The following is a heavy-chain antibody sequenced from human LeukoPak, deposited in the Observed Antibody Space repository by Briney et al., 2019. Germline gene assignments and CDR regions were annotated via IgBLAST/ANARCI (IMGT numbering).Heavy chain of an antibody. CDR1: GYSVSSGYY. CDR2: IYHSGST. V-gene: IGHV4-38-2*01. D-gene: IGHD3-16*01. J-gene: IGHJ3*02. CDR3: ARHSQWGFISWTFDI. Sequence: PSETLSLTCAVSGYSVSSGYYWGWIRQPPGKGLEWIGTIYHSGSTYYNTSLKTGVTISVDTSKNQFSLKLNSVTAADTAVYYCARHSQWGFISWTFDIWGRGTMVAVSP.